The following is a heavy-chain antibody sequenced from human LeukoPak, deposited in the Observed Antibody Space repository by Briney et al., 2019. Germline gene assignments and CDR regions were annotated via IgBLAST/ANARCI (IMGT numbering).Heavy chain of an antibody. J-gene: IGHJ4*02. CDR1: GGSFTPHY. Sequence: SETLSLTCAAYGGSFTPHYWTWIRQPPGKGLEWIGEVHQGGKTNYKSSLRSRLTISLDTSKNQFSLTLTSVTAADTAVYYCARGLSGGWVDYWGQGTLATVSS. V-gene: IGHV4-34*01. D-gene: IGHD2-15*01. CDR3: ARGLSGGWVDY. CDR2: VHQGGKT.